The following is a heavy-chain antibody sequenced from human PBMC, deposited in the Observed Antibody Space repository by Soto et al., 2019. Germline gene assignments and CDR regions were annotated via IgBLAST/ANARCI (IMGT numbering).Heavy chain of an antibody. CDR2: IIPIFGTA. J-gene: IGHJ6*02. D-gene: IGHD2-2*01. Sequence: GASVKVSCKASGGTFSSYAISWVRQAPGQGLEWMGGIIPIFGTANYAQKFQGRVTITADESTSTAYMELSSLRSEDTAVYYCARDRWVVPAATTEYYCYGMDVWGQGTTVTVSS. CDR1: GGTFSSYA. V-gene: IGHV1-69*13. CDR3: ARDRWVVPAATTEYYCYGMDV.